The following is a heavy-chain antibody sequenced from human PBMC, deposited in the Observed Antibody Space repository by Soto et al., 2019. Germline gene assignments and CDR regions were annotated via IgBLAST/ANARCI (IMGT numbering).Heavy chain of an antibody. D-gene: IGHD3-3*01. J-gene: IGHJ4*02. CDR2: IYYSGST. Sequence: SETLSLTCTVSGGSISSSSYYWGWIRQPPGKGLEWIGSIYYSGSTYYNPSLKSRVNISVDTSKNQFSLKLSSVTAADTAVYYCARRVVIKDKYYFDYWGQGTLVTVSS. V-gene: IGHV4-39*01. CDR3: ARRVVIKDKYYFDY. CDR1: GGSISSSSYY.